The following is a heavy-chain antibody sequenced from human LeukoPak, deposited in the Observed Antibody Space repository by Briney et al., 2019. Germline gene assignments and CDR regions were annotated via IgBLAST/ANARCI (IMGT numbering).Heavy chain of an antibody. D-gene: IGHD1-26*01. J-gene: IGHJ6*02. Sequence: ASVKVSCKASGGTFSSYAISWVRQAPGQGLEWMGGIIPIFGTANYAQKFQGRVTITADESTSTAYMELNSLRTEDTAVYYCAKGRVGANGYYYYGMDVWGQGTTVTVSS. CDR3: AKGRVGANGYYYYGMDV. CDR2: IIPIFGTA. V-gene: IGHV1-69*13. CDR1: GGTFSSYA.